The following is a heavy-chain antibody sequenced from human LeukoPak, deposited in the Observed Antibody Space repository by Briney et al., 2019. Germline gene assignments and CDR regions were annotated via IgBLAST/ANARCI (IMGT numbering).Heavy chain of an antibody. J-gene: IGHJ4*02. D-gene: IGHD6-19*01. CDR2: IKQDGSEK. Sequence: PGGSLRLSCAASGFTFSSYWMSWVRQAPGKGLEWVANIKQDGSEKYYVDSVKGRFTISRDNAKNSLYLQMNSLRAEDTAVYYCASEQWLVWGGFDYWGQGTLVTDSS. V-gene: IGHV3-7*01. CDR3: ASEQWLVWGGFDY. CDR1: GFTFSSYW.